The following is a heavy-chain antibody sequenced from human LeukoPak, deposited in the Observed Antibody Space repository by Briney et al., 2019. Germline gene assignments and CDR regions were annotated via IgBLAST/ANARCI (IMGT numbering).Heavy chain of an antibody. CDR1: GFTFDGYA. V-gene: IGHV3-9*01. J-gene: IGHJ4*02. CDR2: ITWNSYNI. Sequence: GGSLRLSCAASGFTFDGYAMHWVRQAPGKGLEWVSAITWNSYNINYADSVKGRFTISRDNAKNSPYLQMNSLRTEDTALYYCAKDIGPYGSFFDYWGQGTLVTVSS. D-gene: IGHD3-10*01. CDR3: AKDIGPYGSFFDY.